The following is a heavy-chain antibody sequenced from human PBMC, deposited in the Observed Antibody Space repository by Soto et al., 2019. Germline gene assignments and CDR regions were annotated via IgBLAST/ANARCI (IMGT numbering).Heavy chain of an antibody. CDR2: ISSSSSTI. D-gene: IGHD6-19*01. Sequence: EVQLVESGGGLVQPGGSLRLYCAASGFTFSSYSMNWVRQAPGKGLEWVSYISSSSSTIYYADSVKGRFTISRDNAKNSLYLQMNSLRDEDTAVYYCARARASSGWYYYYYSMDVWGQGTTVTVSS. J-gene: IGHJ6*02. V-gene: IGHV3-48*02. CDR3: ARARASSGWYYYYYSMDV. CDR1: GFTFSSYS.